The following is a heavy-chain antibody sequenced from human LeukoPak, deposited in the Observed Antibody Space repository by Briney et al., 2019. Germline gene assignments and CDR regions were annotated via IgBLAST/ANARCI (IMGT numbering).Heavy chain of an antibody. D-gene: IGHD2-15*01. CDR3: TTTYCSGGSCDY. CDR2: IKSKTDGGTT. V-gene: IGHV3-15*01. Sequence: PGGSLRLSCAASGFTFHIYEMNWVRQAPGKGLEWVGRIKSKTDGGTTDYAAPVKGRFTISRDDSKNTLYLQMNSLKTEDTAVYYCTTTYCSGGSCDYWGQGTLVTVSS. CDR1: GFTFHIYE. J-gene: IGHJ4*02.